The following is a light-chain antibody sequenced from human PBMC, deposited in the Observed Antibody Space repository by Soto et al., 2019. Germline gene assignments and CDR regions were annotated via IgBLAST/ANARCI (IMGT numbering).Light chain of an antibody. Sequence: ALTQPASVSASPGQSITISCSGTSSDVGGYNFVSWYQQHPGKVPKLMIYEVSARPSGVSNRFSGSKSDNTASLTISGLQAEDEADYYCSSYTNRNTWVFGGGTKLTVL. CDR1: SSDVGGYNF. J-gene: IGLJ3*02. CDR3: SSYTNRNTWV. CDR2: EVS. V-gene: IGLV2-14*01.